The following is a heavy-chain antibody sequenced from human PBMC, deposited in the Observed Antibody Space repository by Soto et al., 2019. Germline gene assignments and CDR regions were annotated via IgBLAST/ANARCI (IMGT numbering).Heavy chain of an antibody. CDR3: VKDDNYCDPPTASDR. CDR1: GFTFSSFA. J-gene: IGHJ3*01. CDR2: ISGTGDRT. Sequence: EVPLLESGGGLVQTGGSLRLSCAASGFTFSSFAMTWVRQAPGKGLEWVSSISGTGDRTYYAASVKGRFTISRDNSENTLSLHMNILRADDTAMYYCVKDDNYCDPPTASDRWGQGTRVAVSS. V-gene: IGHV3-23*01. D-gene: IGHD4-17*01.